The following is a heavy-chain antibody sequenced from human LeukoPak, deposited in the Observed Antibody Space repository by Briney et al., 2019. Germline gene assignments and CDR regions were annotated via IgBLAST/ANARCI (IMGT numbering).Heavy chain of an antibody. Sequence: SETLSLTCTVSGGSISSYYWSWVRQPPGKGLEWIGYIYYSGSTNYNASLTNRVTISVDTSKNQFSLELSSVTAADTAVYYCAREVGYCSGGSCYSYFDYWGQGTLVTVSS. CDR3: AREVGYCSGGSCYSYFDY. V-gene: IGHV4-59*01. D-gene: IGHD2-15*01. J-gene: IGHJ4*02. CDR2: IYYSGST. CDR1: GGSISSYY.